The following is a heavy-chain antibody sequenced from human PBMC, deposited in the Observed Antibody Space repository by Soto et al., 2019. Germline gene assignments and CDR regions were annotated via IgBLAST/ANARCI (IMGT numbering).Heavy chain of an antibody. CDR2: ISYDGSNK. CDR1: GFTFSTYA. J-gene: IGHJ4*02. Sequence: QVQLVESGGGVVQPGRSLRLSCAASGFTFSTYAMHWVRQAPGKGLEWVAVISYDGSNKFYADSVEGRFTVSRDNPKNTLYLLMNSLRAEDTAVYYCAKVADSSGYYHFDSWGQGTLVTVSS. V-gene: IGHV3-30*18. D-gene: IGHD3-22*01. CDR3: AKVADSSGYYHFDS.